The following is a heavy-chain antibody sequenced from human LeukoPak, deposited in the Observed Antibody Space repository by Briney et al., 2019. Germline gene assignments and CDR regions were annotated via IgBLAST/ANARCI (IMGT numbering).Heavy chain of an antibody. CDR1: GYSFTTYW. D-gene: IGHD6-13*01. V-gene: IGHV5-51*01. CDR3: ARVSSSWYTYYFDY. Sequence: GESLKISCKGSGYSFTTYWIGWVRQMPGKGLEWMGSIYPSDSDTRYSPSFQGQVTISADKSISTAYLQWNSLKASDTAMYYCARVSSSWYTYYFDYWGQGTLVTVSS. J-gene: IGHJ4*02. CDR2: IYPSDSDT.